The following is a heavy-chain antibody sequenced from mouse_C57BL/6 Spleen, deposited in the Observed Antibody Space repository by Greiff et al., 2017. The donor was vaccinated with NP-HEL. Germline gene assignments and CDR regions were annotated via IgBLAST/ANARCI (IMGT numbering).Heavy chain of an antibody. CDR2: IYPGDGDT. CDR1: GYAFSSSW. Sequence: QVQLQQSGPELVKPGASVKISCKASGYAFSSSWMNWVKQRPGKGLEWIGRIYPGDGDTNYNGKFKGKATLTADKSSSTAYMQLSSLTSEDSAVYFCAREEVYYYGSSYAWYFDVWGTGTTVTVSS. J-gene: IGHJ1*03. D-gene: IGHD1-1*01. V-gene: IGHV1-82*01. CDR3: AREEVYYYGSSYAWYFDV.